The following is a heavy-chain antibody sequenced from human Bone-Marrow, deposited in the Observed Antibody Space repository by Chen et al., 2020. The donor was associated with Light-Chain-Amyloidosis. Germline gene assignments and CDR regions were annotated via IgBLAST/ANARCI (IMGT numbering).Heavy chain of an antibody. J-gene: IGHJ3*02. V-gene: IGHV4-61*02. D-gene: IGHD3-22*01. CDR3: ARAGYYDSSGSIVDAFDI. Sequence: QVQLQESGPGLVKPSQTLSLTCTVSGGSISSGNSYWSWIRQPAGEGLEWMGRIYASVSTDYNPSLKSRVTISVDTSKNQFSLRLSSVTAADPAVYYCARAGYYDSSGSIVDAFDIWGQGTLVTVSS. CDR2: IYASVST. CDR1: GGSISSGNSY.